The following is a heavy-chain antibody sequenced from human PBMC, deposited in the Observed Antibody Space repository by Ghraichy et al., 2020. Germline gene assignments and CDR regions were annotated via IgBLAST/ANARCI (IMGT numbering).Heavy chain of an antibody. Sequence: SETLSLTCTVSGDSISNYYWSWIRQPAGKGLEWIGRIYTSGSTDYNPSLKSRVTMSVDTSKNQFALKLSSVTAADTAVYYCARDLHCDSTRCYESRFDYWGRGTLVTVSS. D-gene: IGHD2-2*01. J-gene: IGHJ4*02. CDR1: GDSISNYY. V-gene: IGHV4-4*07. CDR3: ARDLHCDSTRCYESRFDY. CDR2: IYTSGST.